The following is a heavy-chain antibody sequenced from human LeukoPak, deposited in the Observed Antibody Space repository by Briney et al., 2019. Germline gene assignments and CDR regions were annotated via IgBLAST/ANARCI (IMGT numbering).Heavy chain of an antibody. CDR2: INHSGST. V-gene: IGHV4-34*01. CDR3: ARVRRYLGGIVVVPASPGWFDP. Sequence: KPSETLSLTCAVYGGSFSGYYWSWIRQPPGKGLEWIGEINHSGSTNYNPSHKSRVTISVDTSKNQFSLKLSSVTAADTAVYYCARVRRYLGGIVVVPASPGWFDPWGQGTLVTVSS. CDR1: GGSFSGYY. J-gene: IGHJ5*02. D-gene: IGHD2-2*01.